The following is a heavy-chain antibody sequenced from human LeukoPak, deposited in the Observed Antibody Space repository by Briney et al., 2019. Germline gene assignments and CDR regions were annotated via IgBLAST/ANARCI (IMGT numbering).Heavy chain of an antibody. Sequence: GGSLRLSCAASGFTFSSYSMNWVRQAPGKGLEWVSSISSSSSYIYYADSVKGRFTISRDNTKNSLYLQMNSLRAEDTAVYYCASISSGWYWDYWGQGTLVTVSS. V-gene: IGHV3-21*01. CDR3: ASISSGWYWDY. CDR2: ISSSSSYI. J-gene: IGHJ4*02. CDR1: GFTFSSYS. D-gene: IGHD6-19*01.